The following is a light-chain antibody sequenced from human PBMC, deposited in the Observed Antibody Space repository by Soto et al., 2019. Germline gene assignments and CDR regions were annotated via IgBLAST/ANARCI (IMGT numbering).Light chain of an antibody. CDR1: QSISSW. Sequence: DIQMTQSPSTLSASVGDRVTITCRASQSISSWLAWYQQKPGKAPKLLIYKASSLESGVQSRFSGSGSGTEFTLTISSLQPDDFATYYCQQYNSDPWTFGQGTKVEIK. J-gene: IGKJ1*01. CDR2: KAS. V-gene: IGKV1-5*03. CDR3: QQYNSDPWT.